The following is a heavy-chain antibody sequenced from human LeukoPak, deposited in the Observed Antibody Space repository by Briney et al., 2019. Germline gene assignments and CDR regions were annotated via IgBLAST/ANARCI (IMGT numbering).Heavy chain of an antibody. V-gene: IGHV4-59*01. CDR2: IYYSGST. CDR3: ARANYCSSTSCYREGYYFDY. J-gene: IGHJ4*02. CDR1: GGSISSYY. Sequence: TSETLSLTCTVSGGSISSYYWSWIRQPPGKGLEWIGYIYYSGSTNYNPSLKSRVTISVDTSKNQFSLKLSSVTAADTAVYYCARANYCSSTSCYREGYYFDYWGQGTLVTVSS. D-gene: IGHD2-2*02.